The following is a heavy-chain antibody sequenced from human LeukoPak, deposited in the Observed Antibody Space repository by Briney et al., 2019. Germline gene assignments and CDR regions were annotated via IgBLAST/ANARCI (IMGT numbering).Heavy chain of an antibody. Sequence: GGSLRLSCAASGFTFSSYDMHWVRQAPGKGLEWVANIKQDGSKKYYVGSVKGRFTISRDNPKNSLYLQMNSLGAEDTAVYYCVRAMDVWGQGTTVTVSS. J-gene: IGHJ6*02. CDR2: IKQDGSKK. CDR1: GFTFSSYD. V-gene: IGHV3-7*01. CDR3: VRAMDV.